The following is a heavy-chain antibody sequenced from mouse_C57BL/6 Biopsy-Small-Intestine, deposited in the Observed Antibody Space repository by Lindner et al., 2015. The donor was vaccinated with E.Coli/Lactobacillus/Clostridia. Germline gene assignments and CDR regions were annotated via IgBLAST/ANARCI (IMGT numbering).Heavy chain of an antibody. V-gene: IGHV1-42*01. CDR3: ARSDYFDS. CDR1: GYSFTDYY. J-gene: IGHJ2*01. Sequence: VQLQESGPELVKPGASVKISCKASGYSFTDYYIHWVKQSPEKSLEWIGEINPNTGSTIYNQIFKAKATLTVDKSSSTAYMQFKSLTSEDSAVYYCARSDYFDSWGQGTTLTVSS. CDR2: INPNTGST.